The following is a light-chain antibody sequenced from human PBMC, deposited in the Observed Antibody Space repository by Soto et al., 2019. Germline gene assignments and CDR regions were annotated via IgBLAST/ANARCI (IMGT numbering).Light chain of an antibody. CDR3: QQCSTSPWT. J-gene: IGKJ1*01. CDR2: GAS. CDR1: QSVSSSY. Sequence: EIVFTQSPGTLSLSPGERATLSCRASQSVSSSYLAWYQQKPGQAPRLLIYGASSRATGVPDRFRGSGSGTGFTLTISRLEPEDFAVYYCQQCSTSPWTFGQGTKVEIK. V-gene: IGKV3-20*01.